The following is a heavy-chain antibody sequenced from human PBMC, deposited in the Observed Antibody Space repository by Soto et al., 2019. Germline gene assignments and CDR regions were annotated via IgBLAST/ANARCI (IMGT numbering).Heavy chain of an antibody. V-gene: IGHV4-30-4*01. D-gene: IGHD3-3*01. CDR3: ARALWSGFVDY. Sequence: LSLTCTVSDGSIISSNYYWSWIRQSPGKGLEWIGFIYYSGKTYYSPTLKNRVTMSVDTSKNQFSLNLTSVTASDTAVYFCARALWSGFVDYWGQGALVTVSS. CDR1: DGSIISSNYY. CDR2: IYYSGKT. J-gene: IGHJ4*02.